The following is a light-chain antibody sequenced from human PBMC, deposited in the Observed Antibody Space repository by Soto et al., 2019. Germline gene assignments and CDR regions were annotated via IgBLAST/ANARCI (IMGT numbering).Light chain of an antibody. CDR1: QGISNY. V-gene: IGKV1-27*01. CDR3: QKYNSAPWT. CDR2: VAS. Sequence: DIQMTQSPSSLSASVGDRVTITCRASQGISNYLAWYQQQPGKVPRLLIYVASTLRSGVPSRFSGSGSGTDFTLNISSLQPEDVATYYCQKYNSAPWTFGQGTKVEIK. J-gene: IGKJ1*01.